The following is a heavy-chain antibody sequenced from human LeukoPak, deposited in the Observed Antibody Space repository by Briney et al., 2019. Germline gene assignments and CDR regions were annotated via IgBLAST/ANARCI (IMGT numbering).Heavy chain of an antibody. CDR1: GGSIRSYY. D-gene: IGHD2-15*01. J-gene: IGHJ3*02. V-gene: IGHV4-59*12. CDR2: IYHSGST. CDR3: ARGGDIVVVVAATRAFDI. Sequence: SETLSLTCTVSGGSIRSYYWRWIRQPPGKGLEWIGYIYHSGSTYYNPSLKSRVTISVDRSKNQFSLKLSSVTAADTAVYYCARGGDIVVVVAATRAFDIWGQGTMVTVSS.